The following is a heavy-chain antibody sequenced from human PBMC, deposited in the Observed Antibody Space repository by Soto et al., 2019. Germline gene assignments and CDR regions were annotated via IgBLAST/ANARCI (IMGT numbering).Heavy chain of an antibody. V-gene: IGHV1-46*03. CDR2: INPSAGSP. CDR3: ARASSTYYYESSGYLDY. D-gene: IGHD3-22*01. CDR1: EYTFTTYY. J-gene: IGHJ4*01. Sequence: ASEKVSCKASEYTFTTYYIHWVRQAPGQGLEWVGIINPSAGSPSYAQKFQGRVTMTRDTSTSTVYMELSSLRSEDTAVYYCARASSTYYYESSGYLDYWGQ.